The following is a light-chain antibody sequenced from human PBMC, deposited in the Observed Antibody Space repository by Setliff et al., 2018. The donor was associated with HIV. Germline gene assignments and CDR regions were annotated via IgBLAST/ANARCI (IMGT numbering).Light chain of an antibody. V-gene: IGLV2-14*01. CDR1: SSDIGGYNY. J-gene: IGLJ1*01. CDR2: DVS. CDR3: SSYTSSRTYF. Sequence: QSVLTQPASVSGYPGQSITISCTGTSSDIGGYNYVSWYQQHPGKAPKLMIYDVSKRPSGVSSRFYGSKSGNTASLAISGLQAEVEADYYCSSYTSSRTYFFGTGTKVTVL.